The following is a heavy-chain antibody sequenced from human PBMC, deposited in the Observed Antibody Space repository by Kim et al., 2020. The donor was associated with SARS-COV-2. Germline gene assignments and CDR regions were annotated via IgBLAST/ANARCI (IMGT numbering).Heavy chain of an antibody. D-gene: IGHD3-10*01. CDR2: INPSGGST. Sequence: ASVKVSCKASGYTFTSYYMHWVRQAPGQGLEWMGIINPSGGSTSYAQKFQGRVTMTRDTSTSTVYMELSSLRSEDTAVYYCARAALLLWFGELDDAFDIWGQGTMVTVSS. J-gene: IGHJ3*02. CDR1: GYTFTSYY. V-gene: IGHV1-46*01. CDR3: ARAALLLWFGELDDAFDI.